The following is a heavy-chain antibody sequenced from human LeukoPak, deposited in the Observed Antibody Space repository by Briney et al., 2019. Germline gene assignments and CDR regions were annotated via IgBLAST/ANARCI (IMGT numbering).Heavy chain of an antibody. V-gene: IGHV1-2*02. CDR2: INPNSGGT. J-gene: IGHJ5*02. Sequence: ASVKVSCKASGYTFTGYYMHWVRQAPGQGLEWMGWINPNSGGTNYAQKFQGRFTMTRDTSISTAYMELSRLRSDDTAGYYCAREEGIDSSGYWGWFDPWGQGTLVTVSS. D-gene: IGHD3-22*01. CDR3: AREEGIDSSGYWGWFDP. CDR1: GYTFTGYY.